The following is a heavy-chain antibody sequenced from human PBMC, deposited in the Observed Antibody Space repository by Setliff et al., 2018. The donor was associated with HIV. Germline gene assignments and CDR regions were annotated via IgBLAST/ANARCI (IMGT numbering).Heavy chain of an antibody. J-gene: IGHJ3*02. Sequence: PSETLSLTCNVSGGSISSSSYFWAWIRQPPGKGLEWNGSFHHSGSTSHNPSLRSRVTISVDTSKNQFSLKLTSVTAADTAVYYCARPLTPSYNFWGDAFSIWGQGALVTVSS. V-gene: IGHV4-39*01. CDR3: ARPLTPSYNFWGDAFSI. D-gene: IGHD3-3*01. CDR1: GGSISSSSYF. CDR2: FHHSGST.